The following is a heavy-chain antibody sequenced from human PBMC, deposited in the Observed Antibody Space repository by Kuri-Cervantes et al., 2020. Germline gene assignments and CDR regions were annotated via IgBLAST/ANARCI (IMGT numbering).Heavy chain of an antibody. Sequence: ASVKVSCKASGYTFTSYDINWVRQATGQGLEWMGWMNPNSGNTGYAQKFQGRVTTTRNTSISTAYMELSSLRSEDTAVYYCARGGPYGDYVEDYYYYYMDVWGKGTTVTVSS. CDR3: ARGGPYGDYVEDYYYYYMDV. CDR2: MNPNSGNT. CDR1: GYTFTSYD. J-gene: IGHJ6*03. V-gene: IGHV1-8*01. D-gene: IGHD4-17*01.